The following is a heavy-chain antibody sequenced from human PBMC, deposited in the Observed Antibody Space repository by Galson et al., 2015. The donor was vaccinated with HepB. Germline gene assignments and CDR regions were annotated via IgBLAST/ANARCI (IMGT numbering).Heavy chain of an antibody. CDR1: GFPFSNYW. J-gene: IGHJ4*02. CDR3: ARANMLGATLF. V-gene: IGHV3-7*01. CDR2: IHPDGSDT. D-gene: IGHD1-26*01. Sequence: SLRLSCAASGFPFSNYWMTWVRQAPGKGLEWVATIHPDGSDTYYVGSLKGRFTVSRDNAKNSLYLQIESLTVDDTAVYFCARANMLGATLFWGQGTLVTVSS.